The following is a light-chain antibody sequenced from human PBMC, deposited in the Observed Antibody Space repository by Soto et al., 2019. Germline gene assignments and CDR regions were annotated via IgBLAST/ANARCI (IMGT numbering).Light chain of an antibody. Sequence: QSALTQPPSASGTPGQRVTISCSGISSNIGSNYVYWYQQLPGTAPKLLIYGNYQRPSGVPDRFSGSKSGTSATLAISGLRSEDEADYFCAAWDDSLSGSFVFATGTKVTVL. J-gene: IGLJ1*01. CDR3: AAWDDSLSGSFV. V-gene: IGLV1-47*02. CDR2: GNY. CDR1: SSNIGSNY.